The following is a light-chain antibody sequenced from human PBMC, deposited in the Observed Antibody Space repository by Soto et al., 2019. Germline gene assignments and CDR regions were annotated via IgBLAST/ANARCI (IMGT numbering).Light chain of an antibody. CDR3: QQYATSPRA. CDR2: GAS. J-gene: IGKJ1*01. Sequence: ENVLTQSPVTLSLSPGEEATLSCRASQSVNNNYLAWYQQIPGQPSRLLIYGASSRATGIPDRFSGRGSGTDFTLTIARLEPEDFSVYYCQQYATSPRAFGQGTKV. V-gene: IGKV3-20*01. CDR1: QSVNNNY.